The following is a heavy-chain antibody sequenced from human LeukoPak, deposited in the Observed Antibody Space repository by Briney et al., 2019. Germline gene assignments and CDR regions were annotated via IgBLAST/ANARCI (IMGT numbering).Heavy chain of an antibody. V-gene: IGHV1-2*04. CDR2: INPNSGGT. J-gene: IGHJ4*02. D-gene: IGHD3-10*01. Sequence: ASVKVSCKASGGTFTGYYMHWVRQAPGQGLEWMGWINPNSGGTNYAQKFQGWVTMTRDTSISTAYMELSRLRSDDTAVYYCATTMVRGAFLFDYWGQGTLVTVSS. CDR1: GGTFTGYY. CDR3: ATTMVRGAFLFDY.